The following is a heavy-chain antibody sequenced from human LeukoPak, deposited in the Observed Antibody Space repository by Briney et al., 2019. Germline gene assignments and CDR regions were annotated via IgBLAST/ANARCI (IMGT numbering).Heavy chain of an antibody. D-gene: IGHD1-1*01. CDR2: IKSKTDGWTT. CDR1: GFTFSNAW. J-gene: IGHJ6*02. CDR3: TTHDLIYYGMDV. Sequence: GGTLRLSCAASGFTFSNAWMNWVRQAPGEGREWGGRIKSKTDGWTTDYAATVKGRFTISRDDSKNTLYLQMNSLKTADTAVYYCTTHDLIYYGMDVWGQGTTVTVS. V-gene: IGHV3-15*07.